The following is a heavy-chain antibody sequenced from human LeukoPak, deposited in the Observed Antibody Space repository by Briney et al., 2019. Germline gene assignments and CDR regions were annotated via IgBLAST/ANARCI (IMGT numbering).Heavy chain of an antibody. D-gene: IGHD1-1*01. CDR3: ARLERAAFDI. CDR2: IYYSGST. J-gene: IGHJ3*02. Sequence: SETLSLTCTVSGGSISSGGYYWSWIRQHPGKGLEWIGYIYYSGSTYYNPSLKSRVTISVDTSKSQFSLKLSSVTAADTAVYYCARLERAAFDIWGQGTMVTVSS. CDR1: GGSISSGGYY. V-gene: IGHV4-31*03.